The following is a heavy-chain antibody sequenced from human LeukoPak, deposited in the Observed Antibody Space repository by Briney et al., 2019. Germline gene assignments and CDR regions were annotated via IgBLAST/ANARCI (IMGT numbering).Heavy chain of an antibody. CDR1: GGSISSGGYY. Sequence: PSQTLSLTCTVSGGSISSGGYYWSWIRQHPGKGLEWIGYIYYSGSTYYNPSLKSRVTLSVDTSKNQFSLKLSSVAAADTAVYYCARVSSGFFDYWGQGTLVTVSS. V-gene: IGHV4-31*03. D-gene: IGHD6-19*01. CDR3: ARVSSGFFDY. J-gene: IGHJ4*02. CDR2: IYYSGST.